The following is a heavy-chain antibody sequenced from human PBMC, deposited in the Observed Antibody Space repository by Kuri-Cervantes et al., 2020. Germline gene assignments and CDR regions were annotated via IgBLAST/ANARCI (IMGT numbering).Heavy chain of an antibody. V-gene: IGHV4-38-2*01. Sequence: GSLRLSCAVSGYSISSGYYWGWIRQPPGKGLEWIGSIYHSGSTYYNPSLKSRVTISVDTSKNQFSLKLSSVTAADTAVYYCARGAGDYGGNSDYWGQGTLVTVSS. J-gene: IGHJ4*02. CDR3: ARGAGDYGGNSDY. CDR1: GYSISSGYY. CDR2: IYHSGST. D-gene: IGHD4-23*01.